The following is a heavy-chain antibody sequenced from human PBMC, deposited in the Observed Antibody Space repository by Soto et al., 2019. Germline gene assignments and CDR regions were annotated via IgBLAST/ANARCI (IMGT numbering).Heavy chain of an antibody. CDR1: GDSVTSHH. Sequence: SETLSLTCSFSGDSVTSHHLTWIRQSPEKGLEWIGYMHYTGFSHYNPSLKSRLTISVDRSKSQFSLQLSSVTAADTAVYFCVRLDGYDEYFDYWGQGALVTVSS. CDR2: MHYTGFS. J-gene: IGHJ4*02. D-gene: IGHD5-12*01. CDR3: VRLDGYDEYFDY. V-gene: IGHV4-59*08.